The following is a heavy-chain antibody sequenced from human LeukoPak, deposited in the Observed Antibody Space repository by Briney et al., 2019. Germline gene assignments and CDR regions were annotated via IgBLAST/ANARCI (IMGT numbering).Heavy chain of an antibody. J-gene: IGHJ5*02. D-gene: IGHD3-22*01. Sequence: SEALSLTCTVSGGSISSGDYYWSWIRQPPGKGLEWIAYMYYSGSTYYNPSPKSRVTMSADTSKNQLSLKLSSVTAADTAVYYCARPYYYDSRIDPWGQGTLVTVSS. V-gene: IGHV4-30-4*01. CDR1: GGSISSGDYY. CDR3: ARPYYYDSRIDP. CDR2: MYYSGST.